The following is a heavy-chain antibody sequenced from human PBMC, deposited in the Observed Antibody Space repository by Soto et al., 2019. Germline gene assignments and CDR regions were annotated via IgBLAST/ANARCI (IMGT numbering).Heavy chain of an antibody. V-gene: IGHV3-48*01. CDR3: VRDYRYAFDL. J-gene: IGHJ3*01. CDR2: ISPGSDRM. CDR1: EFTFNTYS. Sequence: QLVESGGGLVQPGGSLRLSCAASEFTFNTYSMNWVRQAPGKGLEWLPYISPGSDRMFYADSVKGRFAISRDNAKNSLYLQLHSLRAEDTALYYCVRDYRYAFDLWGQGTVVTVSS. D-gene: IGHD3-16*02.